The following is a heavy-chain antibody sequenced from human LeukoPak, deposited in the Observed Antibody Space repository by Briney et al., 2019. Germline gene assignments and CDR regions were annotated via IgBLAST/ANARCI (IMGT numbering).Heavy chain of an antibody. D-gene: IGHD2-21*02. CDR2: IYYSGST. J-gene: IGHJ4*02. V-gene: IGHV4-59*01. CDR1: GGSISSYY. CDR3: ARVGDWPLIDY. Sequence: SETLSLTCTVSGGSISSYYWSWIRQPPGKGLEWIGYIYYSGSTNYNPSLKSRVTISVDTSKNQFSLKLSSVTAADTAVYYCARVGDWPLIDYWGQGALVTVSS.